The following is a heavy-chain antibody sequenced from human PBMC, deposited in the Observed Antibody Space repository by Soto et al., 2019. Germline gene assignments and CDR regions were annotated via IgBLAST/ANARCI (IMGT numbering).Heavy chain of an antibody. J-gene: IGHJ4*02. Sequence: EVQLVASGGGLVKPGESLRLSCAVSGFTFTSYTMNWVSQAPGKGLEWVSSISSDNKNIYYADSMKGRFTVSRDNAKNSLYLQMNSLSAEDTAGYYCARVLLPAAIGLDSLGQGTLVTVSS. CDR2: ISSDNKNI. CDR1: GFTFTSYT. CDR3: ARVLLPAAIGLDS. V-gene: IGHV3-21*01. D-gene: IGHD2-2*01.